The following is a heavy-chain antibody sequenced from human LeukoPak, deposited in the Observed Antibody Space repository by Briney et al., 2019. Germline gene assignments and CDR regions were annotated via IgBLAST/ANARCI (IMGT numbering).Heavy chain of an antibody. CDR3: ITMVRGVRGAFDI. D-gene: IGHD3-10*01. J-gene: IGHJ3*02. V-gene: IGHV3-66*02. Sequence: PGGSLRLSCAASGFTVSSNYMSWVRQAPGKGLEWVSVIYSGGSTYYADSVKGRFTISRDNSKNTLYLQMNSLRAEDTVVYYCITMVRGVRGAFDIWGQGTMVTVSS. CDR2: IYSGGST. CDR1: GFTVSSNY.